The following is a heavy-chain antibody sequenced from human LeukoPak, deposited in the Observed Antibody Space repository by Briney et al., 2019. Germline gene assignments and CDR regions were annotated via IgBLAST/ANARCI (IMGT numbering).Heavy chain of an antibody. CDR3: VKAGSYYGMDV. CDR2: ISGDGGST. D-gene: IGHD1-14*01. Sequence: QTGGSLRLSCAASGFTFDDYAMHWVRQAPGKGLEWVSLISGDGGSTYYADSVKGRFTISRDNSKNSLYLQMNSLRTEDTALYYCVKAGSYYGMDVWGQGTTVTVSS. CDR1: GFTFDDYA. J-gene: IGHJ6*02. V-gene: IGHV3-43*02.